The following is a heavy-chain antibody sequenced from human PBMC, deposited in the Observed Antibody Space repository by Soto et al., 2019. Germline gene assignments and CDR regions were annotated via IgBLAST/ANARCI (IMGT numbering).Heavy chain of an antibody. Sequence: GGSLRLSCAASGFTFSSYGMHWFRQAPGNGLEWVAVISYDGSNKYYADSVKGRFTISRDNSKNTLYLQMNSLRAEDTAVYYCAKDMAVVVVAADARLFDYWGQGT. V-gene: IGHV3-30*18. CDR3: AKDMAVVVVAADARLFDY. D-gene: IGHD2-15*01. CDR2: ISYDGSNK. CDR1: GFTFSSYG. J-gene: IGHJ4*02.